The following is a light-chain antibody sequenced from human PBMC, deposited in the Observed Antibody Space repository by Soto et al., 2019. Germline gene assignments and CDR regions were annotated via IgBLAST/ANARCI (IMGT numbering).Light chain of an antibody. V-gene: IGKV1-12*01. CDR2: ATY. CDR1: QDISSW. Sequence: IQMAQCPPFVPASVGDRVTTTFRASQDISSWLVWYQQKPGKAPKLLIHATYGLQSGVTSRFSGSGSGTDFTLNISNLQSEDFATYYCQQANSFPLTFARGPKV. CDR3: QQANSFPLT. J-gene: IGKJ4*01.